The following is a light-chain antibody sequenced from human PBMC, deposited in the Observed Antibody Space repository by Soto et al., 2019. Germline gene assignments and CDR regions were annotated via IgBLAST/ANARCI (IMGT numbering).Light chain of an antibody. CDR3: QQSYSTPLT. CDR1: QSISSY. Sequence: DIQMTQSPSSLSTSVGDRVTITCRASQSISSYLNWYQQKPGKAPKLLIYEASSLQSGVPSRFSGSGSGTDFTLTIGSLQPEDFATYYCQQSYSTPLTFGGGTKVEIK. CDR2: EAS. V-gene: IGKV1-39*01. J-gene: IGKJ4*01.